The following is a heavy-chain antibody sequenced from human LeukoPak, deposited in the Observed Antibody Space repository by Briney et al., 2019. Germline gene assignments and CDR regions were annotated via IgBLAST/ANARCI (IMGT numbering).Heavy chain of an antibody. CDR1: CGSISTYNW. Sequence: AETLSLTCAVSCGSISTYNWWSWVRQPPGKGLEWSGEIHHTASTNYNPSLKSRVPISVDKSKHQFSLNFNSMSAADSAVYYCAANGSYTIEYWGQGSLVTDSS. D-gene: IGHD3-9*01. CDR2: IHHTAST. CDR3: AANGSYTIEY. J-gene: IGHJ4*02. V-gene: IGHV4-4*02.